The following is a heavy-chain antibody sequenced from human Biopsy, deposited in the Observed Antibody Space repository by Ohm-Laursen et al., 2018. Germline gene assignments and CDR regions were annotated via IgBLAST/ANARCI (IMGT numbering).Heavy chain of an antibody. CDR1: GGSFTGHY. D-gene: IGHD4-23*01. V-gene: IGHV4-59*11. Sequence: SETLSLTWTVSGGSFTGHYWSWIRQPPGKGLEWIGHISYTGYTSYKSSLKSRVTISLDTSRKHFSLRLTSLAAADTAVYYCARGSNEYGGLYFPHWGQGTLVTASS. CDR3: ARGSNEYGGLYFPH. CDR2: ISYTGYT. J-gene: IGHJ1*01.